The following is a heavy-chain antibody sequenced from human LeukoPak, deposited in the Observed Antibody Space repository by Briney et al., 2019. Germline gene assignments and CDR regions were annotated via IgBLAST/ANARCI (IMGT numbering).Heavy chain of an antibody. V-gene: IGHV3-15*01. CDR2: IKSKTDGGTT. CDR1: GFTVSSNY. Sequence: GGSLRLSCAASGFTVSSNYMTWVRQAPGKGLEWVGRIKSKTDGGTTDYAAPVKGRFTISRDDSKNTLCMQMNSQRTEDTAVYYCTTAKAYILTGSWKNYYYYIDVWGRGTTVTISS. D-gene: IGHD3-9*01. CDR3: TTAKAYILTGSWKNYYYYIDV. J-gene: IGHJ6*03.